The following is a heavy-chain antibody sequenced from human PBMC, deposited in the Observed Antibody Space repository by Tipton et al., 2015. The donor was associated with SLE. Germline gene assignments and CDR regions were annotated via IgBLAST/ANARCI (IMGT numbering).Heavy chain of an antibody. Sequence: TLSLTCSVSGDSTSLYFWTWIRQPPGKGLEWIGYIYYSGRTNYNPSLRSRVTMSVDTSKNQFSLRLSSVTAADTAVYYCARGHYHYYMDVWGKGTTVTVSS. V-gene: IGHV4-59*08. CDR3: ARGHYHYYMDV. J-gene: IGHJ6*03. CDR2: IYYSGRT. CDR1: GDSTSLYF.